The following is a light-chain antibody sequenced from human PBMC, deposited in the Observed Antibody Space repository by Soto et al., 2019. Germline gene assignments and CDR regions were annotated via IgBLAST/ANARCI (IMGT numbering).Light chain of an antibody. J-gene: IGKJ5*01. CDR2: EAS. Sequence: EIVLTQSPATLSLSPGERATLSCRASQSVGTFLAWYQQRPGQAPRLLIYEASSRATGIPARFSGSGSGTDFTLAISSLEPEDFAVYYCQQRSNWPPFTFGQGTRLEI. CDR1: QSVGTF. V-gene: IGKV3-11*01. CDR3: QQRSNWPPFT.